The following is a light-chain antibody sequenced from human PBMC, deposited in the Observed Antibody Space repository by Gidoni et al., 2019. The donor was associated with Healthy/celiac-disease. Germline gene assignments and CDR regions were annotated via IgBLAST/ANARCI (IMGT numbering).Light chain of an antibody. J-gene: IGLJ2*01. V-gene: IGLV3-1*01. CDR1: KLGDKY. Sequence: SYELPRHPSFSVSPGQTASITCSGDKLGDKYACWYQQKPGQSPVLVIYQDSKRPSGIPERFSGSNSGNTATLTISGTQAMDEADYYCQAWDSSTVVFGGGTKLTVL. CDR3: QAWDSSTVV. CDR2: QDS.